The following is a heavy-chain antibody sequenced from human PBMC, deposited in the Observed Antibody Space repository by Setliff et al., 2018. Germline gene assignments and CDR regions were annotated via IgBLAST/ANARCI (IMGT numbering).Heavy chain of an antibody. CDR3: AREGVDTRSSTDYRYYMDV. V-gene: IGHV1-69*05. Sequence: SVKVSCKASGGTFSSYGISWVRQAPGQGLEWMGGTIPIFGSTNYAQKFQGRVTIITDESTSTAYMELSSLRFEDTAVYYCAREGVDTRSSTDYRYYMDVWGKGTTVTVSS. J-gene: IGHJ6*03. CDR1: GGTFSSYG. CDR2: TIPIFGST. D-gene: IGHD5-18*01.